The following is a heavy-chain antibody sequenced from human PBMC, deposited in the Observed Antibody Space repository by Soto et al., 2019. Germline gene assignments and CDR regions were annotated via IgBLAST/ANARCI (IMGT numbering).Heavy chain of an antibody. D-gene: IGHD4-17*01. CDR3: ARDYYGDSAYYYMDV. CDR1: GFTFSSYS. V-gene: IGHV3-48*01. Sequence: GGSLRLSCAASGFTFSSYSMNWVRQAPGKGLEWVSYISSSSSTIYYADSVKGRFTISRDNAKNSLYLQMNSLRAEDTAVYYCARDYYGDSAYYYMDVWGKGTTVTVSS. J-gene: IGHJ6*03. CDR2: ISSSSSTI.